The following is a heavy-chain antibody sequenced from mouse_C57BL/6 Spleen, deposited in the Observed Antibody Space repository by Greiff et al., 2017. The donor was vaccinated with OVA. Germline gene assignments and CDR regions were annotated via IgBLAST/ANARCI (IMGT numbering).Heavy chain of an antibody. CDR1: GFTFSDYY. D-gene: IGHD3-2*02. Sequence: DVQLVESGGGLVQPGGSLKLSCAASGFTFSDYYMYWVRQTPEKRLEWVAFISNGGGSPYYPDTVKGRVTISRDNAKNTLYLQMSRLKSEDTAMYYCARDSSGYVDYWGQGTTLTVSS. CDR3: ARDSSGYVDY. J-gene: IGHJ2*01. V-gene: IGHV5-12*01. CDR2: ISNGGGSP.